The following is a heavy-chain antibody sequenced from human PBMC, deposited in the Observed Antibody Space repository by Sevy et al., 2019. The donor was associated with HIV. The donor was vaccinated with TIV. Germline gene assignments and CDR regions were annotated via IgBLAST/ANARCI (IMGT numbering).Heavy chain of an antibody. Sequence: GGSLRLSCPASGFTFSNVWMSWVRQAPGKGLEWVGRIKSKTDGGTTDYAAPVKGRFSISRDDSKITLYLQINSLKTEETAGYYCTTSSTIFGVVINEGYWGQGTLVTVSS. J-gene: IGHJ4*02. V-gene: IGHV3-15*01. CDR1: GFTFSNVW. CDR2: IKSKTDGGTT. D-gene: IGHD3-3*01. CDR3: TTSSTIFGVVINEGY.